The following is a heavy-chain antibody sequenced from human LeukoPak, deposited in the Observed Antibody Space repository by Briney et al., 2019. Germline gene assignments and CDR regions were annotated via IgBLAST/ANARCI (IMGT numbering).Heavy chain of an antibody. Sequence: GRSLRLSCAASGFTFSSYAMSWVRQAPGKGLEWVSAISGSGGSTYYADSVKGRFTISRDNSKNTLYLQMNSLRAEDTAVYYCAKDRRTIVGATTGFDYWGQGTLVTVSS. V-gene: IGHV3-23*01. J-gene: IGHJ4*02. CDR2: ISGSGGST. CDR1: GFTFSSYA. CDR3: AKDRRTIVGATTGFDY. D-gene: IGHD1-26*01.